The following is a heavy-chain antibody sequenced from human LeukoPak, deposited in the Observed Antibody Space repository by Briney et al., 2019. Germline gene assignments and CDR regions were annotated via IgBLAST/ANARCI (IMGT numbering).Heavy chain of an antibody. Sequence: SETLSLTCTVSGGSIRSSSYYWSWIRQPPGTGLEWIGYIYYSGSTYYNPSLKSRVTISVDTSKNQFSLKLSSVTAADTAVYYCARETLTTSRWFDPWGQGTLVTVSS. CDR2: IYYSGST. CDR1: GGSIRSSSYY. J-gene: IGHJ5*02. D-gene: IGHD4-17*01. CDR3: ARETLTTSRWFDP. V-gene: IGHV4-30-4*01.